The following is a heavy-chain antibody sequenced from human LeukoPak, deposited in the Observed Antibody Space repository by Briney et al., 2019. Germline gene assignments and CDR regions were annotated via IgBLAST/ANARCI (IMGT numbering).Heavy chain of an antibody. D-gene: IGHD5-18*01. CDR1: GFTFNNYA. Sequence: PGGSLRLSCAASGFTFNNYAMNWVRQAPGKGLEWVSVISGSAHKIRYADSVKGRFTISRDNSENIVYLQMNNLRAEDTAVYYCAGRVTGYSSGYVYWGQGTLVTVSS. CDR3: AGRVTGYSSGYVY. J-gene: IGHJ4*02. CDR2: ISGSAHKI. V-gene: IGHV3-23*01.